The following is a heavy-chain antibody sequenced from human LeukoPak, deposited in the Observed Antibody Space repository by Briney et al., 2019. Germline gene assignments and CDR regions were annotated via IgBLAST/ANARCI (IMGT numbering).Heavy chain of an antibody. CDR1: VGSISSYY. CDR2: IYYSGST. J-gene: IGHJ5*02. Sequence: SETLSLTCTVSVGSISSYYWSWIRQPPGKGLEWIGYIYYSGSTNYNPSLKSRVTISVDTSKNQFSLKLSSVTAADTAVYYCARDRFGYNWFDPWGQGTLVTVSS. D-gene: IGHD3-10*01. V-gene: IGHV4-59*01. CDR3: ARDRFGYNWFDP.